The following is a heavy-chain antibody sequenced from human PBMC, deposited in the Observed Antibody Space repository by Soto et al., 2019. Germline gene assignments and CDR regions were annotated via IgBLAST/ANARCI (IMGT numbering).Heavy chain of an antibody. J-gene: IGHJ4*02. Sequence: GGSLRLSCAASGFTFTNYWMHWVRQVPGKGLVWVSRIDGVGTGTSYSDSVRGRFTISRGNAENTLYLQMNSLRAEDTAVYYCAKDPTPSMVRGSYYFDYWGQGTLVTVSS. V-gene: IGHV3-74*01. CDR3: AKDPTPSMVRGSYYFDY. CDR2: IDGVGTGT. D-gene: IGHD3-10*01. CDR1: GFTFTNYW.